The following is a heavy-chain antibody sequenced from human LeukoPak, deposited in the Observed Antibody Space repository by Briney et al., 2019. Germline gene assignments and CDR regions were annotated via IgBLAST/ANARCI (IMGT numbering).Heavy chain of an antibody. V-gene: IGHV3-9*01. CDR1: GFTFDDYA. CDR2: ISWSSGSI. D-gene: IGHD6-19*01. J-gene: IGHJ4*02. CDR3: AKGFSSSGWSGGLDY. Sequence: GGSLRLSCAASGFTFDDYAMHWVRQAPGKGLEWVSGISWSSGSIGYADSVKGRFTISRDNAKNSLYLQMNSLRAEDTALYYCAKGFSSSGWSGGLDYWGQGTLVTVSS.